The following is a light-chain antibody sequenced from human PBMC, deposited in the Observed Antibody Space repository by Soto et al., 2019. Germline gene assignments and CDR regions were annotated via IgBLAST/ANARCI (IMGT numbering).Light chain of an antibody. Sequence: EIVLTQSPGTLSLSPGETDSRSCRASQNISRGYVNWYRQKPGQPPRLLIYGASRRATGIPDRYSGSGSGTYSPLTITRLAPEEVAFYYCHLYDGSLITVGPGTTVYIK. CDR3: HLYDGSLIT. CDR1: QNISRGY. V-gene: IGKV3-20*01. J-gene: IGKJ3*01. CDR2: GAS.